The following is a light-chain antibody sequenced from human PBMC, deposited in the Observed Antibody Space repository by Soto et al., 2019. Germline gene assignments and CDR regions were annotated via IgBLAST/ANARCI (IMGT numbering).Light chain of an antibody. CDR2: ENN. CDR1: SSNIGAGYE. CDR3: QSYDSSLSGYV. V-gene: IGLV1-40*01. Sequence: QSVLTQSPSVSEAPGQRVTISWTGSSSNIGAGYEAHWYQQVPGTAPKLLIYENNNRPSGVPDRFSGSKSGTSASLAITGLQAEDEAEYYCQSYDSSLSGYVFGTGTKLTVL. J-gene: IGLJ1*01.